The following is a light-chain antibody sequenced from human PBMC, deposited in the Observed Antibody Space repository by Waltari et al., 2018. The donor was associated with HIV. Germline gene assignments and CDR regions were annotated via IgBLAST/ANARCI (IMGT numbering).Light chain of an antibody. Sequence: QSALTQSPSASGSPGQSVTISCTGTSSDVGGYNYVSWYQQHPGKAPKLLIYEVSKRPSGVPDRFFGSKSGNTASLTVSGLQTEDEADYYCSSHGGNTNHLEFGGGTKLAVL. CDR3: SSHGGNTNHLE. J-gene: IGLJ2*01. CDR2: EVS. CDR1: SSDVGGYNY. V-gene: IGLV2-8*01.